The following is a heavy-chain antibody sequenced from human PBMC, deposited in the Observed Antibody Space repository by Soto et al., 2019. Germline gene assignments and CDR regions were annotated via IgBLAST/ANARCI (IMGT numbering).Heavy chain of an antibody. J-gene: IGHJ4*02. V-gene: IGHV3-21*01. D-gene: IGHD6-13*01. CDR3: ARVIGSGYSSSWYFDY. Sequence: GGSMRLSCAASGFTFISYSMNWVRKNTGKGLEWVSSISSSSSYIYYADSVKGRFTISRDNAKNSLYLQMNSLRAEDTAVYYCARVIGSGYSSSWYFDYWGQGTLVTVSS. CDR1: GFTFISYS. CDR2: ISSSSSYI.